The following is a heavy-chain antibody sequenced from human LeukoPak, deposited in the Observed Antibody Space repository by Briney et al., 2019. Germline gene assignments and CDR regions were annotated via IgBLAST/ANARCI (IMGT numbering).Heavy chain of an antibody. CDR3: ARGVYIAAAQYGY. Sequence: GGSLRLSCAAPGFTFSSYGMHWVRQAPGKGLEWVAVISYDGSNKYYADSVKGRFTISRDNSKNTLYLQMNSLRAEDTAVYYCARGVYIAAAQYGYWGQGTLVTVSS. V-gene: IGHV3-30*03. CDR2: ISYDGSNK. J-gene: IGHJ4*02. CDR1: GFTFSSYG. D-gene: IGHD6-13*01.